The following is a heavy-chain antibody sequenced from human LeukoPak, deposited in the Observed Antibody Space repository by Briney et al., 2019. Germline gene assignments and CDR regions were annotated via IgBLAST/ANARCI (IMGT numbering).Heavy chain of an antibody. Sequence: GGSLRLSCRASGFTVSNNYMCWVRQAPGKGLECVSVIDSGGNTYYGDSVKGRFTISRDNSKNMLYLQMNSLRAEDTAVYYCARDPFTGADFWGQGILVTVSS. CDR3: ARDPFTGADF. CDR2: IDSGGNT. V-gene: IGHV3-53*01. D-gene: IGHD3-10*01. J-gene: IGHJ4*02. CDR1: GFTVSNNY.